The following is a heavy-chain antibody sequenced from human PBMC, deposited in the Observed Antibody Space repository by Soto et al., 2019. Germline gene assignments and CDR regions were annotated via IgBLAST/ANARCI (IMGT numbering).Heavy chain of an antibody. CDR3: VGGIGGYFHY. D-gene: IGHD3-3*01. J-gene: IGHJ4*02. V-gene: IGHV4-31*03. CDR1: GGSISSGGHY. CDR2: IYYSGST. Sequence: QVQLQESGPGLVKSSQTLSLTCTVSGGSISSGGHYWSWIRQHPGKGLEWIGYIYYSGSTYYNPSLKGGITISVETSKNRCALKLGSVTAADTAVYYCVGGIGGYFHYWGQGSLVTV.